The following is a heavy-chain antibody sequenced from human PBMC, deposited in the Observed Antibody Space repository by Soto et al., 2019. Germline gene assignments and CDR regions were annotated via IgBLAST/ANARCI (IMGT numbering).Heavy chain of an antibody. CDR3: AHRVLRTVSGLVTTTAIYFDF. Sequence: QITLKESGPTVVKPTETLTLTCTFSGFSLTTSGVGVGWVRQSPGKAPEWLALIYWDDDKRYSTSLKSRLTITKDTSKNQVVLTMANVDPADTATYYCAHRVLRTVSGLVTTTAIYFDFWGQGTPVVVSS. D-gene: IGHD3-3*01. CDR1: GFSLTTSGVG. V-gene: IGHV2-5*02. CDR2: IYWDDDK. J-gene: IGHJ4*02.